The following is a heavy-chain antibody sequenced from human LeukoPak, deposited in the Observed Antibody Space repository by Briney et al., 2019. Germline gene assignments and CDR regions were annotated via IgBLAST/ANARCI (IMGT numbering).Heavy chain of an antibody. CDR3: AQGWYYDILTGPPAWFDP. V-gene: IGHV4-4*07. Sequence: SETLSLTCTVSGGSITTHYWSWIRQPAGKGLEWIGRIFSSGSTNYKPSLKSRVTMSIDTSKNQFSLKLSSVTAADTAVYYCAQGWYYDILTGPPAWFDPWGQGTLVTVSS. CDR1: GGSITTHY. D-gene: IGHD3-9*01. CDR2: IFSSGST. J-gene: IGHJ5*02.